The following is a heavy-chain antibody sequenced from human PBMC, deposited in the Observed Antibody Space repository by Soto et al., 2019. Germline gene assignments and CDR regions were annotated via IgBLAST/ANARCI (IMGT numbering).Heavy chain of an antibody. CDR2: IKSKTDGGTT. J-gene: IGHJ6*03. CDR3: TTDSEGNWNYDYYYYYMDV. D-gene: IGHD1-7*01. V-gene: IGHV3-15*01. CDR1: GFTFSNAW. Sequence: GGSLRLSCAASGFTFSNAWMSWVRQAPGKGLEWVGRIKSKTDGGTTDYAAPVKGRFTISRDDSKNTLYLQMNSLKTEDTAVYYCTTDSEGNWNYDYYYYYMDVWGKGTTVTVSS.